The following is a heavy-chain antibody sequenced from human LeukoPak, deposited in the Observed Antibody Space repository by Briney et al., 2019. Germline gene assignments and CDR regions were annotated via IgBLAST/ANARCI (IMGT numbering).Heavy chain of an antibody. V-gene: IGHV4-4*07. CDR2: IYTSGST. CDR1: GGSISRYY. Sequence: PSETLSLTCTVSGGSISRYYWSWIRQPAGKGLEWIGHIYTSGSTNYNPSLKSRVTMSVDTSKNQFSLKLSSVTAADTAVYYCARVLTTVTTSWFDPWGQGTLVTVSS. CDR3: ARVLTTVTTSWFDP. J-gene: IGHJ5*02. D-gene: IGHD4-17*01.